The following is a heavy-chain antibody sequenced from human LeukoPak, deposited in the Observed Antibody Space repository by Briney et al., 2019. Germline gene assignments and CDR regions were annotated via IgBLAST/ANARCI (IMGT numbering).Heavy chain of an antibody. CDR1: GFTFSSYG. CDR3: AKDSNSGYYFDY. V-gene: IGHV3-33*06. D-gene: IGHD3-22*01. Sequence: GGSLRLSCAASGFTFSSYGMHWVRQAPGKGLEWVAVIWYDGSNKYYADSVKGRFTISRDNSKNTLYLQMNSLRAEDTAVYYCAKDSNSGYYFDYWGQGTLVTVSS. CDR2: IWYDGSNK. J-gene: IGHJ4*02.